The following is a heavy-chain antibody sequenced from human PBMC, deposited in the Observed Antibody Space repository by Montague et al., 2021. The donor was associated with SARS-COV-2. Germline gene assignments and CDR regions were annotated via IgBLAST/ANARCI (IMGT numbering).Heavy chain of an antibody. J-gene: IGHJ5*02. D-gene: IGHD1-26*01. CDR3: ARLYTQKTLVGASRRRWFDP. V-gene: IGHV4-39*01. CDR1: GDSMSGSNSY. Sequence: SETLSLTCSVSGDSMSGSNSYWGWIRQPPGKGLESIGSISYTGSTSYNASLKSRVTMSVDTSKNEFSLRLSSVTASDTAVYYCARLYTQKTLVGASRRRWFDPWDQGTLVTVSS. CDR2: ISYTGST.